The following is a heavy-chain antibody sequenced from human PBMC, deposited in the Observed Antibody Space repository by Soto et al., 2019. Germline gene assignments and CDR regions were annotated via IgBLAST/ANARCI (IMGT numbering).Heavy chain of an antibody. J-gene: IGHJ4*02. V-gene: IGHV1-69*01. CDR1: GGTFSSYA. CDR2: IIPIFGTA. D-gene: IGHD3-22*01. CDR3: ARGAPYDSSGYYYVEIDY. Sequence: QVQLVQSGAEVKKPGSSVKVSCKASGGTFSSYAISWVRQAPGQGLEWMGGIIPIFGTANYAQKFQGRVTLTADESTSTAYMELSSLRSEDTAVYYCARGAPYDSSGYYYVEIDYWGQGTLVTVSS.